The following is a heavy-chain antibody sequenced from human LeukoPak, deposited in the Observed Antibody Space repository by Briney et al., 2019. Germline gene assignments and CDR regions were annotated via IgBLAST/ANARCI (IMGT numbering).Heavy chain of an antibody. V-gene: IGHV4-39*07. Sequence: SETLSLTCTVSGGSISSSSYYWGWIRQPPGKGLEWIGSIYYSGSTYYNPSLKSRVTISVDTSKNQFSLKLSSVTAADTAVYYCGRDSHYYDRNGGYWGQGTLVTVPS. D-gene: IGHD3-22*01. CDR3: GRDSHYYDRNGGY. CDR1: GGSISSSSYY. J-gene: IGHJ4*02. CDR2: IYYSGST.